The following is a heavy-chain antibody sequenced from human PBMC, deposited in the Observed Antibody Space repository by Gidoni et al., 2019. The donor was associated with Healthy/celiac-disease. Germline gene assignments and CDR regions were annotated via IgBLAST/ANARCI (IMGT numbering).Heavy chain of an antibody. CDR2: INHSGST. Sequence: QVQLQQWGAGLLKPSETLSLTCAVYGGSFSGYYWSWIRQPPGKGLEWIGEINHSGSTNYNPSLKSRVTISVDTSKNQFSLKLSSVTAADTAVYYCASIVATIPKGYYFDYWGQGTLVTVSS. D-gene: IGHD5-12*01. CDR3: ASIVATIPKGYYFDY. CDR1: GGSFSGYY. V-gene: IGHV4-34*01. J-gene: IGHJ4*02.